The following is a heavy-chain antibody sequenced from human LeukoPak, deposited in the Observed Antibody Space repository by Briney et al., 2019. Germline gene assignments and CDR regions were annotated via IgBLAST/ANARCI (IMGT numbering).Heavy chain of an antibody. Sequence: VKVSCKASGGTFSSYAISWVRQAPGQGLEWMGGIIPIFGTANYAQKFQGRVTITADESTSTAYMELSSLGSEDTAVYYCARGEDTVVTPFGWAKGHFDYWGQGTLVTVSS. CDR3: ARGEDTVVTPFGWAKGHFDY. CDR2: IIPIFGTA. V-gene: IGHV1-69*01. D-gene: IGHD4-23*01. J-gene: IGHJ4*02. CDR1: GGTFSSYA.